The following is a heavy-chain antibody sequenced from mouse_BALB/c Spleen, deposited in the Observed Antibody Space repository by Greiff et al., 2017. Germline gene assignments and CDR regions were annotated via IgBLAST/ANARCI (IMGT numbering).Heavy chain of an antibody. V-gene: IGHV5-6-5*01. D-gene: IGHD2-3*01. CDR2: IGSGGST. J-gene: IGHJ2*01. CDR3: ARGYDYFDY. Sequence: DVMLVESGGGLVKPGGSLKLSCAASGFTFSSYAMSWVRQTPEKRLEWVASIGSGGSTYYPDSVKGRFTISRDNARNILYLQMSSLRSEDTAMYYCARGYDYFDYWGQGTTLTVSS. CDR1: GFTFSSYA.